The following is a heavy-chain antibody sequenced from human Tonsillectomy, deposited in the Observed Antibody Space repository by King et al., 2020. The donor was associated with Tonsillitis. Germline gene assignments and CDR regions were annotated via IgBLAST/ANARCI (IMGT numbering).Heavy chain of an antibody. Sequence: QLVQSGAEVKKPGASVKLSCKAFGYTFTSYYMHWVRQAPGQGLEWMGIINPSGGSPSYAQKFQGRVTMTRDTSTSTVYMELSSLRSEDTAVFYCARRNRIAATGSGYAFDIWGQGTMVTVSS. V-gene: IGHV1-46*01. CDR1: GYTFTSYY. CDR2: INPSGGSP. CDR3: ARRNRIAATGSGYAFDI. J-gene: IGHJ3*02. D-gene: IGHD6-13*01.